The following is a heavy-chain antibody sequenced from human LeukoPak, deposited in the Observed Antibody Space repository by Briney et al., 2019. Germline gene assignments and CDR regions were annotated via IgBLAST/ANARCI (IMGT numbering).Heavy chain of an antibody. V-gene: IGHV3-23*01. J-gene: IGHJ6*02. CDR1: GITLSSFA. Sequence: GGSLRLSCAASGITLSSFAMSWVRQAPGTGLEWVSCFSGSGGSIYYADSVKGRFTISGDNSKNTLYLQMNSLRAEDTAVYYCAKFSPTPLLNYYYYGMDVWGQGTTVTVSS. CDR2: FSGSGGSI. CDR3: AKFSPTPLLNYYYYGMDV.